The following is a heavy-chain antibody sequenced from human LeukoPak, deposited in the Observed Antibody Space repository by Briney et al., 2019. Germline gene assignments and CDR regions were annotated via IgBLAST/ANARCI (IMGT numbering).Heavy chain of an antibody. CDR2: IYYSGST. CDR3: TYGMDV. CDR1: GGSVSSGSYY. Sequence: SETLSLTCTVSGGSVSSGSYYWSWIRQPPGKGLEWIGYIYYSGSTNYNPSLESRVTISVDTSKNQFSLKLSSVTAADTAVYYCTYGMDVWGQGTTVTVSS. V-gene: IGHV4-61*01. J-gene: IGHJ6*02.